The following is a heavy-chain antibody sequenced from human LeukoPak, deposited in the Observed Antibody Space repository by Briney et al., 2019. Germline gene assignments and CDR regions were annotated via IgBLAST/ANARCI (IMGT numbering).Heavy chain of an antibody. CDR3: ARQWELPSPLEY. CDR1: GGSFSGYY. CDR2: INHSGST. D-gene: IGHD1-26*01. Sequence: MSSETLSLTCAVYGGSFSGYYWSWIRQPPGKGLEWIGEINHSGSTNYNPSLKSRVTISVDTSKNQFSLKLSSVTAADTAVYYCARQWELPSPLEYWGQGTLVTVSS. V-gene: IGHV4-34*01. J-gene: IGHJ4*02.